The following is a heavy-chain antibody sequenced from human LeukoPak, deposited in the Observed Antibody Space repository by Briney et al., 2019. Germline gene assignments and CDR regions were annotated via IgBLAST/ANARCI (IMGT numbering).Heavy chain of an antibody. CDR2: VSGSSNYI. V-gene: IGHV3-21*01. Sequence: GGSLRLSCAASGFTFISYSMNWVRQAPGKGLEWVSSVSGSSNYIYYADSVKGRFTISRDNSKNTLYLQMNSLRAEDTAVYYCARTGRMIAARPSRRGGFDIWGQGTMVTVSS. J-gene: IGHJ3*02. CDR3: ARTGRMIAARPSRRGGFDI. D-gene: IGHD6-6*01. CDR1: GFTFISYS.